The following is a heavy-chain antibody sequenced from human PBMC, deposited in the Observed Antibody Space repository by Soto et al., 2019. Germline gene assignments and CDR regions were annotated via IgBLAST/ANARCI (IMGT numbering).Heavy chain of an antibody. CDR3: ARPDSRTWFGHYYYGMDV. V-gene: IGHV1-69*13. CDR1: GGTFSSYA. CDR2: IIPIFGTA. Sequence: SVKVSCKASGGTFSSYAISWVRQAPGQGLEWMGGIIPIFGTANYAQKFQGRVTITADESTSTAYMELSSLRSEDTAVYYCARPDSRTWFGHYYYGMDVWGQGTTVTVSS. D-gene: IGHD3-10*01. J-gene: IGHJ6*02.